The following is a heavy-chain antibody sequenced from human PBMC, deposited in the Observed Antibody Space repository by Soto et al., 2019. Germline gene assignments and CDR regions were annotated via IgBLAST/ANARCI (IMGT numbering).Heavy chain of an antibody. CDR3: VRVGGIAARSLFDY. D-gene: IGHD6-25*01. CDR1: GGSISSYY. CDR2: IYYSGST. Sequence: SETLSLTCTVSGGSISSYYWSWIRQPPGKGLEWIGYIYYSGSTNYNPSLKSRVTISVDTSKNQFSLKLSSVTAADTAVYYCVRVGGIAARSLFDYWGQGTLVTVSS. V-gene: IGHV4-59*01. J-gene: IGHJ4*02.